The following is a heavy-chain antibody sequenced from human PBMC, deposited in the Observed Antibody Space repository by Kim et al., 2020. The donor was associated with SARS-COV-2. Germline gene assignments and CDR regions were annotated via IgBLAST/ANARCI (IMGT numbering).Heavy chain of an antibody. CDR3: AGAYYYDSSGYYYASGAFDI. D-gene: IGHD3-22*01. Sequence: GESLKISCKGSGYSFTSYWIGWVRQMPGKGLEWMGIIYPGDSDTRYSPSFQGQVTISADKSISTAYLQWSSLKASDTAMYYCAGAYYYDSSGYYYASGAFDIWGQGTMVTVSS. CDR1: GYSFTSYW. J-gene: IGHJ3*02. V-gene: IGHV5-51*01. CDR2: IYPGDSDT.